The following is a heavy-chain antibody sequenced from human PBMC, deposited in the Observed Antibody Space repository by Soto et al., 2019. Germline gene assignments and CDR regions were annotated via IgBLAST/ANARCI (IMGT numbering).Heavy chain of an antibody. CDR2: INPNSGGT. Sequence: ASVKGSCKASGYTITGYYMHWVRQAPRQALEWMGWINPNSGGTNYAQKVQGWVTMTRDTSISTAYMELSRLRSDDTAVYYCARGCITIFGVVQADYYYGMDVWGQGTTVTVSS. V-gene: IGHV1-2*04. D-gene: IGHD3-3*01. CDR1: GYTITGYY. CDR3: ARGCITIFGVVQADYYYGMDV. J-gene: IGHJ6*02.